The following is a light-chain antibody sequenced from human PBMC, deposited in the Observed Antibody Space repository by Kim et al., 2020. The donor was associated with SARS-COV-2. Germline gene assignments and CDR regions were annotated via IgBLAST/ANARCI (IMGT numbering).Light chain of an antibody. J-gene: IGLJ3*02. CDR3: QTWGTGIWV. Sequence: SVKLTCTLSSGHSTNAVAWHQQQPEKGPRYLMKLNSDGSHSKGDGIPDRFSGSSSGAERYLTISSLQSEDEADYYCQTWGTGIWVFGGGTQLTVL. CDR1: SGHSTNA. V-gene: IGLV4-69*01. CDR2: LNSDGSH.